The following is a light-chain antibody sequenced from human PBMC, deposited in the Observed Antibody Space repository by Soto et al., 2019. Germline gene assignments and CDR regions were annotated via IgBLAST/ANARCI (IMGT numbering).Light chain of an antibody. CDR2: EVT. J-gene: IGLJ1*01. V-gene: IGLV2-14*01. Sequence: QSAQTQPAFVSGSPGQSITISCTGTSGDIGSYNRVSWYQQHPGKAPKLIIYEVTDRPSGVSNRFSGSKSGNTASLTISGLQAEDEAEYYCSSYTNINTRACVFGTGTKVTVL. CDR3: SSYTNINTRACV. CDR1: SGDIGSYNR.